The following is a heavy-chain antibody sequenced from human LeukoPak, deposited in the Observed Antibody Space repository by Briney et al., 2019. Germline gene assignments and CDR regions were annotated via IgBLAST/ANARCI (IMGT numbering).Heavy chain of an antibody. V-gene: IGHV3-9*01. J-gene: IGHJ4*02. Sequence: PGGSLRLSCAASGFTFDDYAMHWVRQAPGKGLEWVSGISWNSGSIGYADSVKGRFTISRDNAKNSLYLQMNSLRAEDTALYYCAKELIAVAVPYWGQGTLVTVSS. CDR3: AKELIAVAVPY. D-gene: IGHD6-19*01. CDR1: GFTFDDYA. CDR2: ISWNSGSI.